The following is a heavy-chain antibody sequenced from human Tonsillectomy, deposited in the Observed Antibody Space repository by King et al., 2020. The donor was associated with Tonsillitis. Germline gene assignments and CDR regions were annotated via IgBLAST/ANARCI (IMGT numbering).Heavy chain of an antibody. V-gene: IGHV3-23*04. Sequence: QLVQSGGGLVQPGGSLRLSWAASGFTFSSYTMSWVRQAPGKGLEWVSGITGSGGDTYYADSVKGRFTISRDNSKNTVYLQMNKLRAEDTAIYYCAKDHGVGSGSSPFDFWGQGTLVTVSS. CDR2: ITGSGGDT. J-gene: IGHJ4*02. CDR1: GFTFSSYT. D-gene: IGHD3-22*01. CDR3: AKDHGVGSGSSPFDF.